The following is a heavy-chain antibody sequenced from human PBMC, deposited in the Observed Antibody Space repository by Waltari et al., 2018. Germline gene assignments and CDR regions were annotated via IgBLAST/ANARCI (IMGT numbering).Heavy chain of an antibody. CDR1: GGSISSSSYY. CDR3: ARKIRYYDFWSGYYGSDAFDI. CDR2: IYYSGST. D-gene: IGHD3-3*01. J-gene: IGHJ3*02. V-gene: IGHV4-39*07. Sequence: QLQLQESGPGLVKPSETLSLTCTVSGGSISSSSYYWGWIRQPPGKGLEWIGSIYYSGSTYYNPSLKSRVTISVDTSKNQFSLKLSSVTAADTAVYYCARKIRYYDFWSGYYGSDAFDIWGQGTMVTVSS.